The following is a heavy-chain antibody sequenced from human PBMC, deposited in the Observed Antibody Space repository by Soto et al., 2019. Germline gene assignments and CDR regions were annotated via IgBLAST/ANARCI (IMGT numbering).Heavy chain of an antibody. J-gene: IGHJ5*02. D-gene: IGHD5-12*01. Sequence: GASVKVSCKASGYTFTSYDINWVRQATGQGLEWMGWMNPNSGNTGYAQKFQGRVTMTRNTSISTAYMELSSLRSEDTAVYYCARGRIVATRSWFDPWGQGILVTVSS. V-gene: IGHV1-8*01. CDR3: ARGRIVATRSWFDP. CDR2: MNPNSGNT. CDR1: GYTFTSYD.